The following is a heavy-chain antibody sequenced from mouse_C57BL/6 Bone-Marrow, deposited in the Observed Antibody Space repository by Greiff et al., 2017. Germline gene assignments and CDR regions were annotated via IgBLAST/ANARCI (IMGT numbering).Heavy chain of an antibody. V-gene: IGHV1-50*01. CDR3: ARDGTVVAEDWYYAMDY. CDR2: IDPSDSYT. J-gene: IGHJ4*01. CDR1: GYTFTSYW. D-gene: IGHD1-1*01. Sequence: VQLQQPGAELVKPGASVKLSCKASGYTFTSYWMQWVKQRPGQGLAWIGEIDPSDSYTNYNQKFKGKATLTVDTSSSTAYIQLSSLTSEDSAVYYCARDGTVVAEDWYYAMDYWGQGTSVTGSS.